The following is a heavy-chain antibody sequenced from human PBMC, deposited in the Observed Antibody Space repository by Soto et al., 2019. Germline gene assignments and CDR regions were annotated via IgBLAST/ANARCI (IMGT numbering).Heavy chain of an antibody. D-gene: IGHD3-10*02. J-gene: IGHJ4*02. CDR1: GFTVDDNY. CDR3: ARGSGTTANCYVLSGYYFDI. CDR2: LYRGGTT. Sequence: EVQLVESGGGLVQPGGSLRLSCAASGFTVDDNYMSWVRQAPGKGLEWVSVLYRGGTTHYTDSVRHRFTISRDKSKNTVYLQMSNLRAEDTAVYHVARGSGTTANCYVLSGYYFDIWGQGTLVTVSS. V-gene: IGHV3-66*01.